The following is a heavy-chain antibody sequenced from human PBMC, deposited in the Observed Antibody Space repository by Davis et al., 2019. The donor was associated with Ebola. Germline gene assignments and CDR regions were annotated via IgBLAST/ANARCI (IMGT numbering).Heavy chain of an antibody. CDR1: GFTFSTYS. CDR2: ISSDSDYI. V-gene: IGHV3-21*04. Sequence: PGGSLRLSCAASGFTFSTYSMTWVRQAPGKGLEWVSSISSDSDYIYYADSVKGRFTISRDISKNTVYLQMNSLRAEDTAVYYCARGDGYNFWDHWGQGILVTVSS. CDR3: ARGDGYNFWDH. D-gene: IGHD5-24*01. J-gene: IGHJ4*02.